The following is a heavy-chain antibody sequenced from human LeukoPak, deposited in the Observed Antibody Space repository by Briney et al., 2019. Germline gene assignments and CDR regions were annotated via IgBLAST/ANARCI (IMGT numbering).Heavy chain of an antibody. Sequence: SVKVSCKASGGTFSSYAISWVRQAPGQGLEWMGGIIPIFGTANYAQKSQGRVTITADESTSTAYMELSSLRSEDTAVYYCAGPRRSGWYYFNYWGQGTLVTVSS. J-gene: IGHJ4*02. CDR1: GGTFSSYA. CDR2: IIPIFGTA. V-gene: IGHV1-69*13. D-gene: IGHD6-19*01. CDR3: AGPRRSGWYYFNY.